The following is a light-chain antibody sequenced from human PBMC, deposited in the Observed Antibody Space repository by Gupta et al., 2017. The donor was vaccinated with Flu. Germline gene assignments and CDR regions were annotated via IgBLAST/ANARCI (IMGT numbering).Light chain of an antibody. CDR3: KQSDITPRT. Sequence: PSSLYASVGDRVTITRRGSQSISTYLNWYQQQPGKAPKLLIYAASSLQSGVPSSFSGSGSGTDSTLTLSRLQPEDFATYYCKQSDITPRTFGQGTKVEIK. CDR1: QSISTY. J-gene: IGKJ1*01. V-gene: IGKV1-39*01. CDR2: AAS.